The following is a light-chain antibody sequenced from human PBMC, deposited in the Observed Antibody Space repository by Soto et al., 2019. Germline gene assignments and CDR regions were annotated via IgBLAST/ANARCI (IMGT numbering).Light chain of an antibody. Sequence: DIQMTQSPSSLSASVGDRVTITCRASQSISTYLNWYQQKPGKAPKFLIYAASSLQSGVPSRFSGSGSGTDFTLTINSLQPEDFASYYCQQTYSALTFGPGNKVDV. CDR1: QSISTY. CDR3: QQTYSALT. CDR2: AAS. J-gene: IGKJ3*01. V-gene: IGKV1-39*01.